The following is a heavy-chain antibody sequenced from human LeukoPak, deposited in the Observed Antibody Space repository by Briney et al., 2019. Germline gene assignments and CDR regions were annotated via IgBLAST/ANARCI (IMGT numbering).Heavy chain of an antibody. V-gene: IGHV3-74*01. J-gene: IGHJ4*02. D-gene: IGHD3-22*01. Sequence: PGGSLRLSCAASGFTFSSYWMHWVRQAPGKGLVWVSRINSDGSSTSYADSVKGRFTISRDNAKNTLYLQMNSLRAEDTAVYYCARAAGRRHMIVVGEPDYWGQGTLVTVSS. CDR1: GFTFSSYW. CDR3: ARAAGRRHMIVVGEPDY. CDR2: INSDGSST.